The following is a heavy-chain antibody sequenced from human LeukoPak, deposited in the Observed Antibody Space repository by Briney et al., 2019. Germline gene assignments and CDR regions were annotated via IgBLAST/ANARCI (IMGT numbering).Heavy chain of an antibody. CDR3: ARSGFTDSSGFPRY. V-gene: IGHV3-21*01. CDR2: ITSSSNYI. CDR1: GFTFSSYS. J-gene: IGHJ4*02. Sequence: PGGSLRLSCAASGFTFSSYSMNWVRQAPGKGLEWVSSITSSSNYIYYADSVKGRFTISRDNAKNSLYLQMNSLRAEDTAVYYCARSGFTDSSGFPRYWGQGTLVTVSS. D-gene: IGHD3-22*01.